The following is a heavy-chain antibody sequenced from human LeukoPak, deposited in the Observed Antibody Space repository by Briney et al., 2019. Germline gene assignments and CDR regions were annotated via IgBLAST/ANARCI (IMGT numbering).Heavy chain of an antibody. J-gene: IGHJ6*02. CDR1: GFTVSSNY. CDR2: IYSGGST. D-gene: IGHD2-15*01. CDR3: ARASGSCYRGVCGVDV. V-gene: IGHV3-53*01. Sequence: PGGSLRLSCAASGFTVSSNYMSWVRQAPGKGLEWVSVIYSGGSTYYADSVKGRFTISRDNSRSTLYLQMNSLRAEDTAVYYCARASGSCYRGVCGVDVWGQGTTVTVSS.